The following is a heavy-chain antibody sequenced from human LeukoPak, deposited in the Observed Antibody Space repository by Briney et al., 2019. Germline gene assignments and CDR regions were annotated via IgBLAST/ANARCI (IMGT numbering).Heavy chain of an antibody. D-gene: IGHD1-14*01. J-gene: IGHJ4*02. CDR1: GFTFSSYS. V-gene: IGHV3-48*04. CDR3: ARDSTGGRFDY. Sequence: GGSLRLSCAASGFTFSSYSMNWVRQAPGKGLEWVSYISSSSTTIYYADSVKGRFTISRDNAKNSLYLQMNSLRAEDTAVYYCARDSTGGRFDYWGQGTLVTVSS. CDR2: ISSSSTTI.